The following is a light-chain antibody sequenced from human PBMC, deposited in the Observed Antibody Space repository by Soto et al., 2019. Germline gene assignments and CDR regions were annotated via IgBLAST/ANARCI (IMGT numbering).Light chain of an antibody. J-gene: IGLJ1*01. CDR2: NVS. Sequence: QSVLTQPASVSGSPGQSITISCTGTSSDVGGHNSVSWYQQHPGKAPKLMIYNVSNRPSGVSNRFSGSKSGNTASLTISGLLAEDEADYYCTSYTSSSTYVSVPGTEVTVL. V-gene: IGLV2-14*01. CDR3: TSYTSSSTYV. CDR1: SSDVGGHNS.